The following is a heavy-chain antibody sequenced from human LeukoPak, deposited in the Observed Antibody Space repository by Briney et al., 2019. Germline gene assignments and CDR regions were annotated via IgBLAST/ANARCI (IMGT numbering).Heavy chain of an antibody. CDR3: ARGPYVTVTTLDY. J-gene: IGHJ4*02. CDR1: GGSISSGDYY. Sequence: SQTLSLTCTVSGGSISSGDYYWSWIRQPPGKGLEWIGYIYYSGSTYYNPSLKSRVTISVDTSKNQFSLKLSSVTAADTAVYYCARGPYVTVTTLDYWGQGTLVTVS. D-gene: IGHD4-17*01. V-gene: IGHV4-30-4*01. CDR2: IYYSGST.